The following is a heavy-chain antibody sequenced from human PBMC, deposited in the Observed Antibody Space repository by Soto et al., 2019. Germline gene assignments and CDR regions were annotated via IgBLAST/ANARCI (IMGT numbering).Heavy chain of an antibody. V-gene: IGHV5-10-1*01. CDR1: GYSFTSYW. CDR2: IDPSDSYT. Sequence: GESLKISCKGSGYSFTSYWISWVRQMPGKGLEWMGRIDPSDSYTNYSPSFQGHVTISADKFISTAYLQWSSLKASDTAMYYCARLPDCSGGSCYPGGGYYYYYGMDVWGQGTTVTVSS. CDR3: ARLPDCSGGSCYPGGGYYYYYGMDV. D-gene: IGHD2-15*01. J-gene: IGHJ6*02.